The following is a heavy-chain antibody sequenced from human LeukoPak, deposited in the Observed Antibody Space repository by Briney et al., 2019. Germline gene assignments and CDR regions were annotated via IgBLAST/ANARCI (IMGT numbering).Heavy chain of an antibody. CDR1: GGSISSSSYY. J-gene: IGHJ4*02. Sequence: SETLSLTCTVSGGSISSSSYYWGWIRQPPGKGLEWIGSIYYSGSTYYNPSLKSRVTISVDTSKNQFSLKLSSVTAADTAVYYCARRYRGGYSYGPYYFDYWGQGTLVTVSS. D-gene: IGHD5-18*01. CDR3: ARRYRGGYSYGPYYFDY. V-gene: IGHV4-39*07. CDR2: IYYSGST.